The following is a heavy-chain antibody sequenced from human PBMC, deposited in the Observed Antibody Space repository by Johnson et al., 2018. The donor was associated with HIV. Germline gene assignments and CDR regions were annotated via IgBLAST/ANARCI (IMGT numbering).Heavy chain of an antibody. CDR1: GFTFSSYA. Sequence: VQLVESGGGVGQPGGSLRVSCSASGFTFSSYAMSWVRQAAGKGLEWVSYISSSGKSTNYADSVKGRFTISRDNAKNTLYLQMNSLRAEDTALYYCARGVSSGYYSNAFDVWGQGTMATVSS. J-gene: IGHJ3*01. CDR2: ISSSGKST. CDR3: ARGVSSGYYSNAFDV. D-gene: IGHD3-22*01. V-gene: IGHV3-48*04.